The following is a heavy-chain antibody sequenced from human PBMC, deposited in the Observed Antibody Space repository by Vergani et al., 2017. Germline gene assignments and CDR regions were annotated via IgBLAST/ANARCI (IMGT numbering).Heavy chain of an antibody. D-gene: IGHD3-22*01. J-gene: IGHJ6*02. CDR3: ARDLAKVKEYYYDGMDV. Sequence: QVQLVESGGGVVQPGRSLRLSCAASGFTFSSYGMHWVRQAPGKGLEWVAVIWYDGSNKYYADSVKGRFTISRDNSKNTLYLQMNSLRAEDTAVYYCARDLAKVKEYYYDGMDVWGQGTTVTVSS. V-gene: IGHV3-33*01. CDR2: IWYDGSNK. CDR1: GFTFSSYG.